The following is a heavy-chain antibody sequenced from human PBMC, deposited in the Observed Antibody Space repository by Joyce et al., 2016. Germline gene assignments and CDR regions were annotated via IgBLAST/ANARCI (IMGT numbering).Heavy chain of an antibody. CDR2: IYHSGNT. Sequence: QLLLQESGPGLVKTSQTLSLTCAVSGDSFTTGGYAWNGIRQPPGKGLEWIGDIYHSGNTHFTPSLQSRVTISLDRSKSQFSLKLSSVTAADTAVYYCARAPRGPGYFDSWGQGTLVTVSS. J-gene: IGHJ4*02. CDR3: ARAPRGPGYFDS. D-gene: IGHD3-10*01. V-gene: IGHV4-30-2*01. CDR1: GDSFTTGGYA.